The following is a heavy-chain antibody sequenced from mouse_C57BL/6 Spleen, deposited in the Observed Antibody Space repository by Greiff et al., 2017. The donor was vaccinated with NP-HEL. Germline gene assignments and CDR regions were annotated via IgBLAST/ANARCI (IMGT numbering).Heavy chain of an antibody. V-gene: IGHV1-15*01. D-gene: IGHD2-5*01. Sequence: VQLQQTGAELVRPGASVTLSCKASGYTFSDYEMHWVKQTPVYGLEWIGAIDPETGGTAYNQKFKGKAILTADKSSSTAYMELRSLTSEDSAVYYWTRSKNYAMDYWGQGTSVTVTS. CDR3: TRSKNYAMDY. CDR2: IDPETGGT. J-gene: IGHJ4*01. CDR1: GYTFSDYE.